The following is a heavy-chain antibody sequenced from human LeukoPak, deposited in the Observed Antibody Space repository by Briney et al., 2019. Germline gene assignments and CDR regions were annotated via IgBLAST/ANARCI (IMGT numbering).Heavy chain of an antibody. V-gene: IGHV3-7*01. CDR2: IKQDGSEK. J-gene: IGHJ4*02. Sequence: GGSLRLSCAASGCTFSSYWMSWVRQAPGKGLEWLANIKQDGSEKYYVDSVTGRFTISRDNAKNSLYLQMNSLRAEDTAVYYCARLSTDSSSWVFDYWGQGTLVTVSS. CDR3: ARLSTDSSSWVFDY. D-gene: IGHD6-6*01. CDR1: GCTFSSYW.